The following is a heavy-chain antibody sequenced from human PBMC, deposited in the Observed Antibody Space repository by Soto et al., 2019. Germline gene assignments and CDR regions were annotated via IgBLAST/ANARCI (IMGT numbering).Heavy chain of an antibody. Sequence: GASVKVSCKASGYTFTKFHIHWVRQAPGQGLEWMGMIDPSGGVTRDAQRFQGRITMTSDTSTSSVYMEMSSLRSEDTAVYYCARADGRDGYNYIGSLFDYWGQGTLVTVSS. D-gene: IGHD5-12*01. CDR2: IDPSGGVT. V-gene: IGHV1-46*01. J-gene: IGHJ4*02. CDR1: GYTFTKFH. CDR3: ARADGRDGYNYIGSLFDY.